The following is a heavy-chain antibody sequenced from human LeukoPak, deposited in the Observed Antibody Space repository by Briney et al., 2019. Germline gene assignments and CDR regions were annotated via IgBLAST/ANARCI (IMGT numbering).Heavy chain of an antibody. CDR2: IYYSGST. Sequence: PSETLSLTCTVSGGSISSSSYYWGWIRQPPGKGLEWIGSIYYSGSTYYNPSLKSRVTISVDTSKNQFSLKLSSVTAADTAVYYCARIKYYYDSSGLLDAFDIWGQGTMVTVSS. D-gene: IGHD3-22*01. CDR1: GGSISSSSYY. V-gene: IGHV4-39*01. CDR3: ARIKYYYDSSGLLDAFDI. J-gene: IGHJ3*02.